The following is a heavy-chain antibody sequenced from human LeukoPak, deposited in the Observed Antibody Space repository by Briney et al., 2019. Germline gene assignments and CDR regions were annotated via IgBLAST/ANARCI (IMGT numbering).Heavy chain of an antibody. CDR3: ARGAARLNDY. CDR2: ISSSGSTI. CDR1: GFTFSSYW. Sequence: GGSLRLSCAASGFTFSSYWMSWVRQAPGKGLEWVSYISSSGSTIYYADSVKGRFTISRDNAKNSLYLQMNSLRAEDTAVYNCARGAARLNDYWGQGTLVTVSS. V-gene: IGHV3-48*04. J-gene: IGHJ4*02. D-gene: IGHD6-6*01.